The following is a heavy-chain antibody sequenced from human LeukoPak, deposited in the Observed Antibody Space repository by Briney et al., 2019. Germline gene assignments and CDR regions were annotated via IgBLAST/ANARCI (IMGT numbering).Heavy chain of an antibody. CDR3: ARIYGDYLYAFDI. J-gene: IGHJ3*02. CDR1: GGSFNDYY. Sequence: PSETLSLTCDASGGSFNDYYWSWIRQPPGKGLEWIGSIYYSGSTYYNPSLESRVTISVDTSKNQFSLKLSSVTAADTAVYYCARIYGDYLYAFDIWGQGTMVTVSS. CDR2: IYYSGST. V-gene: IGHV4-39*01. D-gene: IGHD4-17*01.